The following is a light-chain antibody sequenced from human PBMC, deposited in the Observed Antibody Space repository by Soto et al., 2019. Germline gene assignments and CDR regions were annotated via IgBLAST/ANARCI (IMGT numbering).Light chain of an antibody. J-gene: IGLJ2*01. CDR3: AAWDDSMSGRV. CDR2: CNI. CDR1: SSNIGSNY. V-gene: IGLV1-47*02. Sequence: QSVLTQPPSASGTPGQRVTISCSGSSSNIGSNYVYWYQQLPGTAPKLLIYCNIQRPSGVPDRFSGSKSGTSASLAISGLRSEDEADYYCAAWDDSMSGRVFGGGTKLTVL.